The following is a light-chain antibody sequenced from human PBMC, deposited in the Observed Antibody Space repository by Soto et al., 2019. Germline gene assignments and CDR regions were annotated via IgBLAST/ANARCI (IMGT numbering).Light chain of an antibody. J-gene: IGKJ5*01. V-gene: IGKV2-28*01. CDR3: MKGLHIPPIN. CDR2: LGS. CDR1: PSLLHSNGYNY. Sequence: IVITHSPLYLPFPNVEPASISFRSSPSLLHSNGYNYLDWYLQKPGQSPQLLIYLGSKRAPGVPDRFSGSGSGTDFTLRIRRVEAEDVGIYYCMKGLHIPPINCGNGKRRAIK.